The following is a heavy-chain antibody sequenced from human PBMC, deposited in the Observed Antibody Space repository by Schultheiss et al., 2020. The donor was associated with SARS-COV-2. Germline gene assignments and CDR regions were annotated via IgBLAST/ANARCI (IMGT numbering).Heavy chain of an antibody. V-gene: IGHV3-64D*06. CDR1: GFTFSSYV. CDR2: ISSNGGT. Sequence: GGSLRLSCSASGFTFSSYVMYWVRQAPGKGLEYVSSISSNGGTYYADSVKGRFTISRDNSKNTLYLQMSSLRAEDTAVYFCVKGQWLVYNWFDPWGQGTLVTVSS. J-gene: IGHJ5*02. D-gene: IGHD6-19*01. CDR3: VKGQWLVYNWFDP.